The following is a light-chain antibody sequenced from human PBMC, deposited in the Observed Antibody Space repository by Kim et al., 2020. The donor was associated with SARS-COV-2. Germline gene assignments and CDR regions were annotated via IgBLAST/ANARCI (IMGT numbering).Light chain of an antibody. J-gene: IGKJ2*01. Sequence: DIQMTQSPTSLSASVGDRVTITCRARRDISNYVAWYQQKPGKAPNLLIYAASALEPGVPSRFSGSGSGTDFTLTISSLNPEDVGTYYCQQYNSSPLTFGQGTKVDIK. V-gene: IGKV1-27*01. CDR3: QQYNSSPLT. CDR2: AAS. CDR1: RDISNY.